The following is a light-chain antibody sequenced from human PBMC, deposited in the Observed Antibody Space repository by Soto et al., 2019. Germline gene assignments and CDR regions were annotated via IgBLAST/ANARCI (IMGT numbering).Light chain of an antibody. V-gene: IGKV1-5*03. CDR2: KAS. J-gene: IGKJ1*01. CDR3: QQYHIYSGT. CDR1: QTIDSW. Sequence: DIHMTQSPSTLSASLLYIVTITCXASQTIDSWLAWYQQRPGKPPNLLIYKASTLASGVPSRFSGSGSGTEFTLTINSLQPDDFATYYCQQYHIYSGTFGQGTKVDIK.